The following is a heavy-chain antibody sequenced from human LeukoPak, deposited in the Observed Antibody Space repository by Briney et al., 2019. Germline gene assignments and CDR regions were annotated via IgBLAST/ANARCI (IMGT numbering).Heavy chain of an antibody. J-gene: IGHJ4*02. V-gene: IGHV3-23*01. D-gene: IGHD6-19*01. CDR3: ARVRGQRGYGSGYFDY. Sequence: GGSLRLSCAASGFTFSSYDMNWVRQAPGKGLEWVSAISSSGGSTYYADSVKGRFTISRDSSKNTLYLQMNSLIAEDTAVYFCARVRGQRGYGSGYFDYWGQGTLVTVSS. CDR1: GFTFSSYD. CDR2: ISSSGGST.